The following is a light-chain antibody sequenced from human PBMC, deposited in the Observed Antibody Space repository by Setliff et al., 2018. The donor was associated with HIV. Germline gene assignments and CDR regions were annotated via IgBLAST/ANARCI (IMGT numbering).Light chain of an antibody. V-gene: IGLV2-11*01. J-gene: IGLJ1*01. CDR2: DVN. CDR3: CSYAGSDSYI. Sequence: QSVLTQPRSVSGSPGQSVTFSCTGSRSDVGAYNFVSWYQQHPGKAPKLIIYDVNKRPSGVPDRFSGPKSGDTASLSISGLQSEDEADYYCCSYAGSDSYIFGSGTKVTVL. CDR1: RSDVGAYNF.